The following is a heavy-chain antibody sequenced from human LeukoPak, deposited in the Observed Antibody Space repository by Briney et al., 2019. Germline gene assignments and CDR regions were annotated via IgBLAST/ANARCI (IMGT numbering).Heavy chain of an antibody. J-gene: IGHJ6*02. CDR1: GGSFSGYY. V-gene: IGHV4-34*01. CDR3: ARDRYPYGMDV. D-gene: IGHD1-14*01. CDR2: INHSGST. Sequence: SETLSLTRAVYGGSFSGYYWSWIRQPPGKGLEWIGEINHSGSTNYNPSLKSRVTISVDTSKNQFSLKLSSVTAADTAVYYCARDRYPYGMDVWGQGTTVTVSS.